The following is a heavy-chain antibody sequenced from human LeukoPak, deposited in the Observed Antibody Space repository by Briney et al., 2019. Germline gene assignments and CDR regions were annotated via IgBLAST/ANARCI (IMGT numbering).Heavy chain of an antibody. CDR1: GYTFTSYG. V-gene: IGHV1-18*01. Sequence: ASVKVSCKASGYTFTSYGISWVRQAPGQGLEWMGWISAYNGNTNYAQKLQGRVTMTTDTSTSTAYMELSSLRSEDTAVYYCATRLRYLDAFDIWGQGTMVTVSS. D-gene: IGHD3-9*01. CDR3: ATRLRYLDAFDI. CDR2: ISAYNGNT. J-gene: IGHJ3*02.